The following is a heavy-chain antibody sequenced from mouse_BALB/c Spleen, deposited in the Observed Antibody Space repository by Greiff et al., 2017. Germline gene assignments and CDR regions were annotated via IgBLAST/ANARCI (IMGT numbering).Heavy chain of an antibody. CDR3: ARDRGNYYGSSFAY. Sequence: VQLQQSGPGLVAPSQSLSITCTVSGFSLTSYGVHWVRQPPGKGLEWLGVIWAGGSTNYNSALMSRLSISKDNSKSQVFLKMNSLQTDDTAMYYCARDRGNYYGSSFAYWGQGTLVTVSA. CDR2: IWAGGST. D-gene: IGHD1-1*01. V-gene: IGHV2-9*02. CDR1: GFSLTSYG. J-gene: IGHJ3*01.